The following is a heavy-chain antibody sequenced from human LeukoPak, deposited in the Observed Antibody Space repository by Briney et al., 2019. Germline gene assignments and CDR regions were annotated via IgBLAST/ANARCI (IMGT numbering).Heavy chain of an antibody. V-gene: IGHV4-39*01. D-gene: IGHD3-3*01. J-gene: IGHJ3*02. Sequence: SETLSLTCTVSGGSISSSYYWGWIRQPPGKGLEWIGSIYYSGSTYYNPSLKSRVTISVDTSKNQFSLKLSSVTAADTAVYYCARLSRHYDFWSGYSNDAFDIWGQGTMVTVSS. CDR3: ARLSRHYDFWSGYSNDAFDI. CDR1: GGSISSSYY. CDR2: IYYSGST.